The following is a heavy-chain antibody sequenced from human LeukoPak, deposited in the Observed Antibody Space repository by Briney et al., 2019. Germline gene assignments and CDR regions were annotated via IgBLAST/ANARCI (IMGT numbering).Heavy chain of an antibody. V-gene: IGHV4-39*01. D-gene: IGHD6-19*01. Sequence: SGTLSLTCTVSGVSIRSSSYYWGWIRQPPGMGLECIRSIYYSGSTYYNASLKSRGTISVDTSKNQFSLMLNSVSAADTAVYFCARQVVAVAGTGYFDYWGQGTLAIVSS. J-gene: IGHJ4*02. CDR1: GVSIRSSSYY. CDR3: ARQVVAVAGTGYFDY. CDR2: IYYSGST.